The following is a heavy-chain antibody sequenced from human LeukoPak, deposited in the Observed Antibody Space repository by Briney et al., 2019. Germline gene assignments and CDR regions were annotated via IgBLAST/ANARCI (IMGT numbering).Heavy chain of an antibody. J-gene: IGHJ4*02. CDR1: GFTFTSSA. Sequence: SVKVSCKASGFTFTSSAVQWVRRARGQRLEWIGWIVVGSGNTNYAQKFQERVTITRDMSTSTAYMELSSLRSEDTAVYYCAAGKNDYGDYADYWGQGTLVTVSS. V-gene: IGHV1-58*01. CDR2: IVVGSGNT. CDR3: AAGKNDYGDYADY. D-gene: IGHD4-17*01.